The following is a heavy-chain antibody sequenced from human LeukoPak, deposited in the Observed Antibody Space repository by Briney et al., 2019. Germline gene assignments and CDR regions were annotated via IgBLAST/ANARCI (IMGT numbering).Heavy chain of an antibody. CDR2: LGRSGEYK. CDR3: VKDRPCETCMPMDA. CDR1: GFTFSSYA. D-gene: IGHD2-2*01. Sequence: GGSLRLSCAASGFTFSSYAVTWVRQAPGKGLEWVAGLGRSGEYKYYADSVKGRFTISRDNSKDTVSLQMNSLRAEDSAIYFCVKDRPCETCMPMDAWGQGTTVTVSS. J-gene: IGHJ6*02. V-gene: IGHV3-23*01.